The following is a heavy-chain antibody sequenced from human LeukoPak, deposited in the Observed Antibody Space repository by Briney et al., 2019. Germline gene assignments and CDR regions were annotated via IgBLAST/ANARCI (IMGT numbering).Heavy chain of an antibody. D-gene: IGHD6-13*01. CDR1: GGSFSGYY. CDR3: ARVSIAAADPDY. CDR2: INHSGST. Sequence: SETLSLTCAVYGGSFSGYYWSWIRQPPGKGLEWIGEINHSGSTNYNPALKSRVTISVDTSKNQFSLKLSSVTAADTAVYYCARVSIAAADPDYWGQGTLVTVSS. J-gene: IGHJ4*02. V-gene: IGHV4-34*01.